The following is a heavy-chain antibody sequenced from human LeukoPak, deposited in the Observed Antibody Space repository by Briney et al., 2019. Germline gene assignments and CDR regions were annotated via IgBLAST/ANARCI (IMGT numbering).Heavy chain of an antibody. D-gene: IGHD6-13*01. CDR1: GYAFTGYY. V-gene: IGHV1-2*02. Sequence: ASVKVSCKASGYAFTGYYMHWVRQAPGQGLEWMGWINPNSGGTNYAQKFQGRVTMTRDTSISTAYMELSRLRSEDTAVYYCARPPNGYSSSWDYYGMDVWGQGTTVTVSS. CDR3: ARPPNGYSSSWDYYGMDV. J-gene: IGHJ6*02. CDR2: INPNSGGT.